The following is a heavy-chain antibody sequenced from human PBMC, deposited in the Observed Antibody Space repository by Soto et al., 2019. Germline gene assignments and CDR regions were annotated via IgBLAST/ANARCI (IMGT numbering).Heavy chain of an antibody. V-gene: IGHV3-66*01. CDR1: GFTVSNNY. CDR3: ARDGTYNWV. J-gene: IGHJ4*02. CDR2: IYSGGAT. D-gene: IGHD1-1*01. Sequence: EVQLVESGGGLVQPGGSLRLSCAASGFTVSNNYMRWVRQAPGKGLEWVSLIYSGGATYYADSEKGRFTISRDNSKNTLYLQMNSLRAEDTAVYYCARDGTYNWVGGPGILVTVSS.